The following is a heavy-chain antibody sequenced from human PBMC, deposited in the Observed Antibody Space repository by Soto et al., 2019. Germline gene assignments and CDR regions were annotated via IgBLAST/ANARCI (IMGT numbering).Heavy chain of an antibody. V-gene: IGHV3-73*01. CDR3: TRHDAVRGDIDLDYYGMDV. Sequence: GGSLRLSCAASGFTFSGSAMHWVRQASGKGLEWVGRIRSKANSYATAYAASVKGRFTISRDDSKNTAYLQMNGLKTEDTAVYYCTRHDAVRGDIDLDYYGMDVWGQGTTVTVSS. D-gene: IGHD3-10*01. CDR1: GFTFSGSA. J-gene: IGHJ6*02. CDR2: IRSKANSYAT.